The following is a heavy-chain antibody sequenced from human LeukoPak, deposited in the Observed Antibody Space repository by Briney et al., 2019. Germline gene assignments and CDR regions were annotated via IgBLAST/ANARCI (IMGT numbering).Heavy chain of an antibody. CDR1: GFTFSNYG. D-gene: IGHD4-11*01. V-gene: IGHV3-33*01. Sequence: GGSLRLSCAASGFTFSNYGMHWVRQAPGKGLEWVAVIWYDGSNRYYADSVKGRFTISRDNSKNTLYLQMNSLRGEDTAVYYCARWVDYPNRSYFDYWGQGTLVTVSS. J-gene: IGHJ4*02. CDR2: IWYDGSNR. CDR3: ARWVDYPNRSYFDY.